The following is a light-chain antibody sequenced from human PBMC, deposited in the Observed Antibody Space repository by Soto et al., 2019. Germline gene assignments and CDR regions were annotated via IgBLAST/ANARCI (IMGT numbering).Light chain of an antibody. CDR1: SSNIGSNY. Sequence: QSVLTQPPSASGTPGQRVTISCSGSSSNIGSNYVYWYQQLPGTAPKLLIYGNNQRPSGVLDRFSGSKSGTSASLAISGLRSEDEADYYCAAWDDSLSGVVFGGGTKLTVL. CDR3: AAWDDSLSGVV. J-gene: IGLJ2*01. V-gene: IGLV1-47*01. CDR2: GNN.